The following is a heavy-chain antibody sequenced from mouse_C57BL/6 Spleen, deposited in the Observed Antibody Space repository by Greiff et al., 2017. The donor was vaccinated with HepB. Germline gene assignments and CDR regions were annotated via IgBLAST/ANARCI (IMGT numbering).Heavy chain of an antibody. CDR2: INPSNGGT. D-gene: IGHD2-2*01. CDR1: GYTFTSYW. J-gene: IGHJ4*01. V-gene: IGHV1-53*01. Sequence: QVHVKQPGTELVKPGASVKLSCKASGYTFTSYWMHWVKQRPGQGLEWIGNINPSNGGTNYNEKFKSKATLTVDKSSSTAYMQLSSLTSEDSAVYYCAGAYGYDVRAMDYWGQGTSVTVSS. CDR3: AGAYGYDVRAMDY.